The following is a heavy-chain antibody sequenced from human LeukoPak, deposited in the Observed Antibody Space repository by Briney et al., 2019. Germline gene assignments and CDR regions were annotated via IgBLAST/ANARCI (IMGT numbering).Heavy chain of an antibody. Sequence: GGSLRLSCAVSGFTFTSYAMHWVRQAPGKGLEWVAVVSYDGGNKDHADSVTGRFTISRDNSKNTLYLQMNSLRVEDTAVYYCARDNRKYYYDSSGYYYEDAFDIWGQGTMVTVSS. CDR2: VSYDGGNK. V-gene: IGHV3-30-3*01. CDR1: GFTFTSYA. D-gene: IGHD3-22*01. CDR3: ARDNRKYYYDSSGYYYEDAFDI. J-gene: IGHJ3*02.